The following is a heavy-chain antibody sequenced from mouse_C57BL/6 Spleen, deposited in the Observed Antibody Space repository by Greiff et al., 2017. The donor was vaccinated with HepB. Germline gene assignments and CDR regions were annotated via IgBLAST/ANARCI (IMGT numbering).Heavy chain of an antibody. CDR1: GYSITSGYY. D-gene: IGHD3-1*01. CDR2: ISYDGSN. J-gene: IGHJ4*01. Sequence: EVKLQESGPGLVKPSQSLSLTCSVTGYSITSGYYWNWIRQFPGNKLEWMGYISYDGSNNYNPSLKNRISITRDTSKNQFFLKLNSVTTEDTATYDCASLGYYYAMDYWGQGTSVTVSS. CDR3: ASLGYYYAMDY. V-gene: IGHV3-6*01.